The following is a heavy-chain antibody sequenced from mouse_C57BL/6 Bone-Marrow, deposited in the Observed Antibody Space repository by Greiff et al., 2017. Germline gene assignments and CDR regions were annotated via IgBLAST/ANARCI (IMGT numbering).Heavy chain of an antibody. Sequence: VQLQQSGAELVKPGASVKLSCKASGYTFTEYTIHWVKQRSGQGLEWIGWFYPGSGSIKYNEKFKDKATLTADKSSSTVYMELSRVTSEDSAVYFCARHERGGNLLLRAWFAYWGQGTLVTVSA. D-gene: IGHD1-1*01. CDR3: ARHERGGNLLLRAWFAY. V-gene: IGHV1-62-2*01. CDR2: FYPGSGSI. CDR1: GYTFTEYT. J-gene: IGHJ3*01.